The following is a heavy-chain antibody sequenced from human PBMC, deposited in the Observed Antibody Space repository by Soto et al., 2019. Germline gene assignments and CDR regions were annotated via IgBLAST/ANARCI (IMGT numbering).Heavy chain of an antibody. J-gene: IGHJ4*02. V-gene: IGHV3-23*01. CDR3: AREPKPFMTGYYDL. Sequence: GSLRLSCVVSGFSMSSHALTWVRQAPGKGLEWVSSISSTGSKTYYADSIKGRFTISRDNSKNTVFLQMNSLRPDDMAFYFCAREPKPFMTGYYDLWGQGTLVTVSS. CDR2: ISSTGSKT. CDR1: GFSMSSHA. D-gene: IGHD3-9*01.